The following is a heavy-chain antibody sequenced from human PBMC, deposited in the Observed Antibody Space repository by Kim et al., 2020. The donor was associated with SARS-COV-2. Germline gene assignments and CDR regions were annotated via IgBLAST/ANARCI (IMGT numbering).Heavy chain of an antibody. V-gene: IGHV4-34*01. CDR3: ARELWFGDG. D-gene: IGHD3-10*01. CDR2: GSP. Sequence: GSPNYNPSLKSRVTISVDTSKNQFSLKLSSVTAADTAVYYCARELWFGDGRGQGTLVTVSS. J-gene: IGHJ4*02.